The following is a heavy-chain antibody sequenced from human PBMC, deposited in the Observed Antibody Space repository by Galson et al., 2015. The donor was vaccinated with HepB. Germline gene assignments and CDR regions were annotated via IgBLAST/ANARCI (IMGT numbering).Heavy chain of an antibody. CDR1: GFTVNSFT. CDR3: ARVAFGGSESRGAFDI. V-gene: IGHV3-48*02. D-gene: IGHD3-10*01. Sequence: SLRLSCAPSGFTVNSFTMSWVRQAPGKGLEWISQINTGGNGILYAASVKGRFTISRDNAKNSLVLQMGSLRDEDTAVYYCARVAFGGSESRGAFDIWGQGTTVTVSS. CDR2: INTGGNGI. J-gene: IGHJ3*02.